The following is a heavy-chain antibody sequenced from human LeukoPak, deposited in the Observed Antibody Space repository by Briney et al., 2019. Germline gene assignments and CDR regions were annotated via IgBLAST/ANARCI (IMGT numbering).Heavy chain of an antibody. J-gene: IGHJ6*02. CDR3: ARDDDCSGGSCYSYGMDV. CDR1: GFTFSSYA. V-gene: IGHV3-30-3*01. Sequence: GRSLRLSCAASGFTFSSYAMHWVRQAPGKGLEWVAVISYDGSNKYYADSVKGRFTISRDNSKNTLYLQMNSLRAEDTAVYYCARDDDCSGGSCYSYGMDVWGQGTTVIVSS. D-gene: IGHD2-15*01. CDR2: ISYDGSNK.